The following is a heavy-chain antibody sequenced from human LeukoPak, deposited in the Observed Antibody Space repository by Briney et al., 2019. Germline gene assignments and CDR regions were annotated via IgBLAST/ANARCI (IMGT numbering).Heavy chain of an antibody. D-gene: IGHD4-11*01. J-gene: IGHJ3*02. CDR3: ARGVLYSTDALDI. CDR1: GFTFSSYC. Sequence: GGSLRLSCAVSGFTFSSYCMTWVRQAPGKGLEWVANIKQGGSETYYVDSVKGRFAISRDIAKSSLYLQMNSLRAEDTAVYYCARGVLYSTDALDIWGQGTMVTVSS. V-gene: IGHV3-7*01. CDR2: IKQGGSET.